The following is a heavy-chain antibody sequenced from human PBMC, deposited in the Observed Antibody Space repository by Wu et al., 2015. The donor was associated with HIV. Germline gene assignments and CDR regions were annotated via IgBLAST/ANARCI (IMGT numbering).Heavy chain of an antibody. CDR2: IIPISGTT. D-gene: IGHD2-21*01. CDR1: GGTFSSYT. CDR3: ARELLWGEDF. Sequence: QVQLAQSGAEVKKPGSSVRVSCKASGGTFSSYTFNWVRQAPGQGLEWMGRIIPISGTTDYAQKFQGRITITADESTRTTYMELSSLRYEDTAVYLCARELLWGEDFWGQGTRVTVSS. V-gene: IGHV1-69*15. J-gene: IGHJ4*02.